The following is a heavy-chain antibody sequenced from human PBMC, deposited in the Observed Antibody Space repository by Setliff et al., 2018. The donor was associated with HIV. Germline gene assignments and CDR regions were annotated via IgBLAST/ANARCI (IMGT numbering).Heavy chain of an antibody. CDR1: GDSMNDYY. J-gene: IGHJ4*02. D-gene: IGHD3-9*01. V-gene: IGHV4-4*07. CDR3: ARQTWEYYDTLTGYYRSPKNFDS. Sequence: PSETLSLTCTVSGDSMNDYYWTWIRQPAGKALEWIGRININEDTYFNPSLKSRVTISVDTSKNQFSLKLSSVTAPDTAIYYCARQTWEYYDTLTGYYRSPKNFDSWGQGTLVTVSS. CDR2: ININEDT.